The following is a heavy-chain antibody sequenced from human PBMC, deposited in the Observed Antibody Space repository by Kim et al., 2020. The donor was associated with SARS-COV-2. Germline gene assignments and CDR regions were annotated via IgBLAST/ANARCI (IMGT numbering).Heavy chain of an antibody. V-gene: IGHV4-39*07. D-gene: IGHD6-13*01. J-gene: IGHJ4*02. CDR3: ARDPRSAAGPKSPSYFDY. CDR1: GGSISSSSYY. CDR2: IYYSGST. Sequence: SETLSLTCTVSGGSISSSSYYWGWIRQPPGKGLEWIGSIYYSGSTYYNPSLKSRVTISVDTSKNQFSLKLSSVTAADTAVYYCARDPRSAAGPKSPSYFDYWGQGTLVTVSS.